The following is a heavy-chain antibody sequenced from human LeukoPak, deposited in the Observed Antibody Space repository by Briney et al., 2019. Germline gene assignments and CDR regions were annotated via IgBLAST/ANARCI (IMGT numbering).Heavy chain of an antibody. Sequence: SVKVSCKASGDTFSSYAISWVRQAPGQGLEWMGGIIPIFGTANYAQKFQGRVTITADESTSTAYMGLSSLRSEDTAVYYCARDGCSSTSCHGDSYGFPFWGQGTLVTVSS. V-gene: IGHV1-69*13. CDR2: IIPIFGTA. CDR3: ARDGCSSTSCHGDSYGFPF. D-gene: IGHD2-2*01. CDR1: GDTFSSYA. J-gene: IGHJ4*02.